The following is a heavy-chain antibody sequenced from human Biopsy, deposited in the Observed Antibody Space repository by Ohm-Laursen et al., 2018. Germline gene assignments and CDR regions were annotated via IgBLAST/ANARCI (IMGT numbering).Heavy chain of an antibody. Sequence: ASVTVSCKASGYTFTGYHVHWVRQAPGQGLEWMGWINAKTGDTNYAQRFQGRVTMTRDTSTSTAYVDLSSLRSDDTAVYYCTRGGYYYDSLAYYYWFDPWGQGTLVTGSS. D-gene: IGHD3-22*01. CDR3: TRGGYYYDSLAYYYWFDP. J-gene: IGHJ5*02. CDR2: INAKTGDT. CDR1: GYTFTGYH. V-gene: IGHV1-2*02.